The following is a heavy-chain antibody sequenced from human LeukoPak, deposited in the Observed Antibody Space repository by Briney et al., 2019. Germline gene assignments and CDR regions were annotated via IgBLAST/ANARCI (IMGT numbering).Heavy chain of an antibody. CDR3: ARAGWNLELRFDY. CDR1: GDSVSHNSVA. CDR2: TYYRSKWYN. J-gene: IGHJ4*02. D-gene: IGHD1-7*01. Sequence: SQTLSLTCAISGDSVSHNSVAWSWIRQSPSRGLEWLGRTYYRSKWYNDYAVSVKSRITINPDTSKNQFSLQLNSVTPEDTAVYYCARAGWNLELRFDYWGQGTLVTVSS. V-gene: IGHV6-1*01.